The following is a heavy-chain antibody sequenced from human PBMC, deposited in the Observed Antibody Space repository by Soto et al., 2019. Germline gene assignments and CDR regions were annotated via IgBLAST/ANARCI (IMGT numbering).Heavy chain of an antibody. Sequence: QVQLVESGGGVDQPGRSLRLSCAASGFTFSSYAMHWVRQAPGKGLEWVAVISYDGSNKYYADSVKGRFTISRDNSRNAPYLQMNSLRADDTAEYYSARAYEGDYLGYWGQGTLVTVSS. CDR3: ARAYEGDYLGY. J-gene: IGHJ4*02. V-gene: IGHV3-30-3*01. D-gene: IGHD3-16*01. CDR1: GFTFSSYA. CDR2: ISYDGSNK.